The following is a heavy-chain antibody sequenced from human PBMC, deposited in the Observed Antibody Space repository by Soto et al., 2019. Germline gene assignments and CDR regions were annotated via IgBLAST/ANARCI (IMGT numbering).Heavy chain of an antibody. V-gene: IGHV1-18*01. D-gene: IGHD2-2*01. J-gene: IGHJ6*02. CDR3: ARIADCSTSSCSFPSRLHRRGYYYYYGLDV. CDR1: GYTFTSYG. CDR2: TSAYNGNS. Sequence: ASVKVSCKASGYTFTSYGISWVRQAPGQGLEWVGWTSAYNGNSNYAQKYHGRVTMTTDTSTSTAYMEMSSLRSDDTAVYYCARIADCSTSSCSFPSRLHRRGYYYYYGLDVWG.